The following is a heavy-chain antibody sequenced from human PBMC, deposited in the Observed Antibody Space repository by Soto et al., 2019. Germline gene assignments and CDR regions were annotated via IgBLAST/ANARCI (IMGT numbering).Heavy chain of an antibody. J-gene: IGHJ6*02. D-gene: IGHD2-15*01. CDR2: IIPIFGTA. CDR1: GGTFSSYA. V-gene: IGHV1-69*13. CDR3: ASQYCSGGSCSLSYYYGMDV. Sequence: SVKVSCKASGGTFSSYAISWVRQAPGQGLEWMGGIIPIFGTANYAQKFQGRVTITADESTSTAYMELSSLRSEDTAVYYCASQYCSGGSCSLSYYYGMDVWGQGTTVTVSS.